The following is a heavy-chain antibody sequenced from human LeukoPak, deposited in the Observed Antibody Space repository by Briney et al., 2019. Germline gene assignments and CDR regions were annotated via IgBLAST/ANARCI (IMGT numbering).Heavy chain of an antibody. J-gene: IGHJ5*02. CDR3: ARCMVRGSLPSNWFDP. CDR2: IIPIFGTA. Sequence: SVKVSCKASGGTFSSYAISWVRQAPGQGLEWMGGIIPIFGTANYAQKFQGRVTITADESTSTAYMELSSLRSEDTAVYYCARCMVRGSLPSNWFDPWGQGTLVTVSS. V-gene: IGHV1-69*01. CDR1: GGTFSSYA. D-gene: IGHD3-10*01.